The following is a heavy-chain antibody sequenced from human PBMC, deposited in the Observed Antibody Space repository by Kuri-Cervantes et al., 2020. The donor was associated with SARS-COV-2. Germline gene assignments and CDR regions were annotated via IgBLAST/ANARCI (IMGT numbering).Heavy chain of an antibody. V-gene: IGHV4-34*01. CDR3: ARGGPAAMRAYFDY. D-gene: IGHD2-2*01. CDR1: GGSISSYY. CDR2: INHSGST. J-gene: IGHJ4*02. Sequence: SETLSLTCTVSGGSISSYYWSWIRQPPGKGLEWIGEINHSGSTNYNPSLKSRVTISVDTSKNQFSLKLSSVTAADTAVYYCARGGPAAMRAYFDYWGQGTLVTVSS.